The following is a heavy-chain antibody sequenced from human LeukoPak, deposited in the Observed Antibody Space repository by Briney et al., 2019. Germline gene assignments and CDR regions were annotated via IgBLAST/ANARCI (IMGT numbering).Heavy chain of an antibody. CDR1: GDSINSGTFY. CDR3: AKGAGPPWFDP. D-gene: IGHD6-19*01. J-gene: IGHJ5*02. Sequence: SETLSLTCSVSGDSINSGTFYWNWIRQPAGKGLEWIGRMSSSGISTYSPSLKSRVTISIDTSRNQFSMNLNSVTAANTAVYYCAKGAGPPWFDPWGQGTLVTVSS. V-gene: IGHV4-61*02. CDR2: MSSSGIS.